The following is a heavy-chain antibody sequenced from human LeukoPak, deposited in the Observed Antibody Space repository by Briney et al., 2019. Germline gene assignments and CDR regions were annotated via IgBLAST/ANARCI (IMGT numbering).Heavy chain of an antibody. D-gene: IGHD3-22*01. J-gene: IGHJ4*02. CDR1: GGSFSGYY. CDR3: ARVQKRLSRTYYYDSSGLDY. Sequence: SETLSLTCAVYGGSFSGYYWSWIRQPPGKGLEWIGEINHSGRTNYNPSLKSRVTISVDTSKNQFSLKLSSVTAADTAVYYCARVQKRLSRTYYYDSSGLDYWGQGTLVTVSS. CDR2: INHSGRT. V-gene: IGHV4-34*01.